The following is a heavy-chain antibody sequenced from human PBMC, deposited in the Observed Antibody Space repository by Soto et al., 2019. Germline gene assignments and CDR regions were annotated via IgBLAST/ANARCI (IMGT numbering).Heavy chain of an antibody. CDR1: GYSFTTYW. Sequence: GESLKISCKSSGYSFTTYWITWVRQMPGKGLEWMGRIDPSDSYTNYSPSFQGHVTISADKSISTAFLQWNSLKASDTAMYYCARHQTGDAFDIWGQGTMVTVSS. J-gene: IGHJ3*02. V-gene: IGHV5-10-1*01. CDR2: IDPSDSYT. D-gene: IGHD1-1*01. CDR3: ARHQTGDAFDI.